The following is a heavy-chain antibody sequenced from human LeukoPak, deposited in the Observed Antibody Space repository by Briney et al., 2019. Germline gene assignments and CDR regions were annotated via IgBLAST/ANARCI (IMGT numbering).Heavy chain of an antibody. V-gene: IGHV4-59*01. CDR1: GGSITNYY. CDR2: IYAGANA. Sequence: PSETLSLTCSVSGGSITNYYWTWIRQPPGKGLEWIGYIYAGANAEYSPFLRSRVTISVDTSKNQFSLNLKSATAADTAVYYCARGGLYANIRYDYWGQGALVAVSS. CDR3: ARGGLYANIRYDY. D-gene: IGHD3/OR15-3a*01. J-gene: IGHJ4*02.